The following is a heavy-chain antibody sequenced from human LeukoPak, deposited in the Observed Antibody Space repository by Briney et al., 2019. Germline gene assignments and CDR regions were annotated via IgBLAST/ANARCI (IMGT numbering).Heavy chain of an antibody. V-gene: IGHV3-48*03. Sequence: PGGSLRLSCAASGFTFSSYEMNWVRQAPGKGLEWVSYISSSGSTIYYADSVKGRFTISRDNAKNSLYLQMNSLRVEDTAMYFCARTVVVVVGASDYFDYWGQGTLVTVSS. CDR1: GFTFSSYE. CDR2: ISSSGSTI. J-gene: IGHJ4*02. CDR3: ARTVVVVVGASDYFDY. D-gene: IGHD2-2*01.